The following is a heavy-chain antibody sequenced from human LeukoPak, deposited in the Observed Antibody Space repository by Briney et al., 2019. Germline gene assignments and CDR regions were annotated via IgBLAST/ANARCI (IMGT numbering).Heavy chain of an antibody. D-gene: IGHD1-26*01. CDR3: ARGTGWELLIFDY. CDR1: GGSISSYY. CDR2: IYYSGST. V-gene: IGHV4-59*08. Sequence: SETLSLTCTVSGGSISSYYWSWIRQPPGKGLEWIGYIYYSGSTNYNPSLKSRVTISVDTSKNQFSLKLSSVTAADTAVYYCARGTGWELLIFDYWGQGTLVTVSS. J-gene: IGHJ4*02.